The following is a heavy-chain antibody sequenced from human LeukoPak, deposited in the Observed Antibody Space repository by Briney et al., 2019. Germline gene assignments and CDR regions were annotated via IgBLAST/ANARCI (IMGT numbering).Heavy chain of an antibody. V-gene: IGHV5-51*01. D-gene: IGHD6-13*01. CDR3: ARGAAADKYYFDY. CDR1: GYSFTSYW. CDR2: IYPGDSDT. J-gene: IGHJ4*02. Sequence: GESLKISCKGSGYSFTSYWMAWVRQMPGKGLEWMGIIYPGDSDTRYSPSFQGQVTISADKSISTAYLQWSSLKASDTAMYYCARGAAADKYYFDYWGQGTLVTVSS.